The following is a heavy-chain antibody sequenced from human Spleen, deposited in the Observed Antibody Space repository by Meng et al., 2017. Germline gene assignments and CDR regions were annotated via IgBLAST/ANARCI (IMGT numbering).Heavy chain of an antibody. CDR3: ARGYDSSGYYIRPLDY. CDR2: ISSSGSTI. CDR1: GFTFSSYE. J-gene: IGHJ4*02. D-gene: IGHD3-22*01. Sequence: GESLKISCAASGFTFSSYEMNWVRQAPGKGLEWVSYISSSGSTIYYADSVKGRFTISRDNAKNSLYLQMNSLRGEDTAVYYCARGYDSSGYYIRPLDYWGPGTLVTVSS. V-gene: IGHV3-48*03.